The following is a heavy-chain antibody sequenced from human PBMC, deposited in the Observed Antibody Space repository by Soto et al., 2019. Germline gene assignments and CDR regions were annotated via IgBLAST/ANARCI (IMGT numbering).Heavy chain of an antibody. CDR1: GFTFSSYG. CDR2: ISYDGSNK. CDR3: AKAPTTVTTYEGHWFDP. V-gene: IGHV3-30*18. J-gene: IGHJ5*02. D-gene: IGHD4-17*01. Sequence: PGGSLRLSCAASGFTFSSYGMHWVRQAPGKGLEWVAVISYDGSNKYYADSVKGRFTISRDNSKNTLYLQMNSLRAEDTAVYYCAKAPTTVTTYEGHWFDPWGQGTLVTVSS.